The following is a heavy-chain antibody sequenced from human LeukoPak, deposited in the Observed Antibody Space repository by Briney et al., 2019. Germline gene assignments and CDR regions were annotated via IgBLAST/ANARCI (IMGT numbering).Heavy chain of an antibody. Sequence: PSETLSLTCAVDGGSFIGYYWGWLRQPPGKGLEWIGEINHSGSSNYNPSLKSRVTISVDTSKNQFSLKLSSVTAGDTAVYFCARGEDGDYYFQHWGQGTLVTVSS. CDR1: GGSFIGYY. D-gene: IGHD4-17*01. CDR3: ARGEDGDYYFQH. V-gene: IGHV4-34*01. J-gene: IGHJ1*01. CDR2: INHSGSS.